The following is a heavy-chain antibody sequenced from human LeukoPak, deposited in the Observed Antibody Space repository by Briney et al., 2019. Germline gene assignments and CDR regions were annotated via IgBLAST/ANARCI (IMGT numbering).Heavy chain of an antibody. CDR3: AKAPSLEYFQH. D-gene: IGHD2-2*01. V-gene: IGHV3-23*01. CDR1: GFTFSNYA. Sequence: PGGSLRLSCAASGFTFSNYAMRWVRQAPGKGLEWVSVISGNGSSTYYADSVKGRFTISRDNSKNMLYLQMNSLRAEDTAVYYCAKAPSLEYFQHWGQGTLVTVSS. CDR2: ISGNGSST. J-gene: IGHJ1*01.